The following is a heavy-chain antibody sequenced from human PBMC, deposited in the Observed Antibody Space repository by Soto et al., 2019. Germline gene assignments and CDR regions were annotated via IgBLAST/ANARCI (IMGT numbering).Heavy chain of an antibody. J-gene: IGHJ1*01. CDR1: GFTFSSYG. V-gene: IGHV3-30*18. CDR3: AKDPIRYFDWLSKAEYFQH. CDR2: ISYDGSNK. Sequence: GGSLRLSCAASGFTFSSYGMHWVRQAPGKGLEWVAVISYDGSNKYYADSVKGRFTISRDNSKNTLYLQMNSLRAGDTAVYYCAKDPIRYFDWLSKAEYFQHWGQGTLVTVSS. D-gene: IGHD3-9*01.